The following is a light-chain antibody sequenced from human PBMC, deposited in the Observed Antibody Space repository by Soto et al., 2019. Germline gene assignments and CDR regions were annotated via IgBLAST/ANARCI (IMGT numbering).Light chain of an antibody. J-gene: IGKJ1*01. Sequence: DIQRTQSPSTLSGSVGDKVTITCRASQTISSWLAWYQQKQGKAPKLXIYKASTLKSGVPSRFSGSGAGTEFTLTISSLQPDDFATDYCQHYNSYSEAFGQGTKVDIK. CDR1: QTISSW. CDR2: KAS. V-gene: IGKV1-5*03. CDR3: QHYNSYSEA.